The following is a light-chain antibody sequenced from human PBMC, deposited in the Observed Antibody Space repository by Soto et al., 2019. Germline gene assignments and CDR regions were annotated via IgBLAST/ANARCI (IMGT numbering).Light chain of an antibody. CDR3: QHYRSSPWT. V-gene: IGKV3-20*01. Sequence: DIVLTQSPGTLSLSPGERATLSCRASQSVGTYFAWYRQKPGQAPRLLIYTTSNRATDIPDRFSGSGSGTDFTLTISRLEPEDFAVYYCQHYRSSPWTFGQGTKVEIK. J-gene: IGKJ1*01. CDR1: QSVGTY. CDR2: TTS.